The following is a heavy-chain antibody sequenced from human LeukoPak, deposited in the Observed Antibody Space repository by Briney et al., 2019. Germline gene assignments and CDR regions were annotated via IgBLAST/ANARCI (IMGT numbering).Heavy chain of an antibody. CDR2: ISASDGNT. CDR1: GITIRSSG. Sequence: PGGSLRLPCAASGITIRSSGMSWVRQAPGRGLEWVSGISASDGNTYYADSVQGRSTISRDSSENTLYLQMNSLRAEDTAVYYCAKDSYGTGYGTDVWGQGTTVTVSS. J-gene: IGHJ6*02. CDR3: AKDSYGTGYGTDV. D-gene: IGHD3-10*01. V-gene: IGHV3-23*01.